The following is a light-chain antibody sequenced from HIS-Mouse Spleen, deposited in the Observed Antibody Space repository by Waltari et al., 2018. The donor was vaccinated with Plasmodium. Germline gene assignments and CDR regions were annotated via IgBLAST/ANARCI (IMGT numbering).Light chain of an antibody. CDR1: QIVLYSSNTKNY. V-gene: IGKV4-1*01. Sequence: DIVMTHSPTSLAVSLGERATINCKSSQIVLYSSNTKNYLAWYQQKPGQPPKLLIYWASTRESGVPDRFSGSGSGTDFTLTISSLQAEDVAVYYCQQYYSTPWTFGQGTKVEIK. CDR2: WAS. CDR3: QQYYSTPWT. J-gene: IGKJ1*01.